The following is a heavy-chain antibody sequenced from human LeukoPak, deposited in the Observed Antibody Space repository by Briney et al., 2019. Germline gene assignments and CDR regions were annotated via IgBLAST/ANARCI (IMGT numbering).Heavy chain of an antibody. CDR1: GGSFSGYF. Sequence: SETLSLTCTVSGGSFSGYFWSWIRQPPGKGLEWIGEINHGGGSNYNPSLKSRVTMSLGTSENQFYLNLTSVTAADTAMYFCARWRGRGWFDPWGQGTPVTVFS. J-gene: IGHJ5*02. V-gene: IGHV4-34*10. CDR3: ARWRGRGWFDP. CDR2: INHGGGS.